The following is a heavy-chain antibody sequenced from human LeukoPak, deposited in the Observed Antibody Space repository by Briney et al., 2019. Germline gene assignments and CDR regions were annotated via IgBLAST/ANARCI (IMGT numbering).Heavy chain of an antibody. Sequence: ASVKASCKASGYTFTGSYMHWVRQAPGQGLGWMGWIKSNSGGTDYAQKFQGRVTRTRDTSISTAYMALSRLRTDDTAVDYCARSMVRGVYYVLGYWGQGTLVTVSS. CDR2: IKSNSGGT. D-gene: IGHD3-10*01. J-gene: IGHJ4*02. V-gene: IGHV1-2*02. CDR3: ARSMVRGVYYVLGY. CDR1: GYTFTGSY.